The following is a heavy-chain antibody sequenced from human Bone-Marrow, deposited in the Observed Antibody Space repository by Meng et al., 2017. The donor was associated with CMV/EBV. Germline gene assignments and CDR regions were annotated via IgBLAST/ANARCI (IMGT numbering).Heavy chain of an antibody. Sequence: GSLRLSCTVSGYSTSSGYYWGWIRQPPGKGLELIGSMYHSGSTYYNPSLKSRVTISVDMSKSHLSLKVTSVTAADTAVYYCARQGWSWNYDDWGQGTLVTVSS. CDR3: ARQGWSWNYDD. CDR2: MYHSGST. V-gene: IGHV4-38-2*02. D-gene: IGHD1-7*01. J-gene: IGHJ4*02. CDR1: GYSTSSGYY.